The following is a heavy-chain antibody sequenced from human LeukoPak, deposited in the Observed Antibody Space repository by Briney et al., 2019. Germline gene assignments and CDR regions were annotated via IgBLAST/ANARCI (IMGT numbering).Heavy chain of an antibody. D-gene: IGHD2-15*01. CDR2: IFGNGDTT. CDR1: GFSFSSYA. Sequence: GGSLRLSCAASGFSFSSYAMNWVRQAPGKGLEWVSIIFGNGDTTYYADSVKGRFTVSRDNSKNTLYLQMNSLRAEDTAIYYCAKNGDRGAYCTGGTCYPYFYYYMDVWGKGTTVTI. J-gene: IGHJ6*03. V-gene: IGHV3-23*01. CDR3: AKNGDRGAYCTGGTCYPYFYYYMDV.